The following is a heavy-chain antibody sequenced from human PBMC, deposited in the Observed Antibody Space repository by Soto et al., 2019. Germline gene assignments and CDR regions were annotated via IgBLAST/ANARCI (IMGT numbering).Heavy chain of an antibody. CDR1: GYTFTSYA. CDR3: ARPLYADYFDY. J-gene: IGHJ4*02. Sequence: GPSVKVSCKASGYTFTSYALHWVRQAPGQRLEWMGWVNAGNGYTKYSQNFQGRVTITRDTSATTSYMELSGLRSEDTAVYYCARPLYADYFDYWGQGTLVTVSS. D-gene: IGHD4-17*01. CDR2: VNAGNGYT. V-gene: IGHV1-3*01.